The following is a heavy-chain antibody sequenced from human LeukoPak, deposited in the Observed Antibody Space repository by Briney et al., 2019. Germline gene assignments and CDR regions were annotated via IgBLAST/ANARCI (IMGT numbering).Heavy chain of an antibody. Sequence: GESLKISCKGSAYNLSNIRIAWVRQMPGNGLEWMGIIYLGDSDTRYSPSFEGQVTISADKSISTAYLQWSSLKASDTAMYYCAGRRVLWHPYYFDSWGQGTLATVSS. D-gene: IGHD2-21*01. CDR1: AYNLSNIR. CDR3: AGRRVLWHPYYFDS. J-gene: IGHJ4*02. CDR2: IYLGDSDT. V-gene: IGHV5-51*01.